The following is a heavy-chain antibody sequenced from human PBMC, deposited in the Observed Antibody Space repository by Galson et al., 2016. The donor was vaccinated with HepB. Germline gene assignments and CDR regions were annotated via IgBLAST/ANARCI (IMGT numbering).Heavy chain of an antibody. CDR2: ISGGGGRT. V-gene: IGHV3-23*01. CDR1: GFTFSSYT. Sequence: SLRLSCAASGFTFSSYTMTWVRQPPGKGLEWVSSISGGGGRTYYAGSVKGRFTISRDNSKNTLYLQMNSLRAEDTAVYYCARTDSNFFDYWGQGTLVTVSS. CDR3: ARTDSNFFDY. D-gene: IGHD4-11*01. J-gene: IGHJ4*02.